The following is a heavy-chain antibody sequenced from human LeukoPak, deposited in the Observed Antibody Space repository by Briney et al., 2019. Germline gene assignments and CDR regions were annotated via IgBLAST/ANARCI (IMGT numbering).Heavy chain of an antibody. J-gene: IGHJ4*02. Sequence: GGSLRLSCAASGFTFSSYTMSWVRQAPGKGLEWVSTITTSDGNTYYADSVKGRFTVSRDNSKNTLFLQMNSLRTEDTAVYYCAKDGGLWVSAHWGDSWGRGTLVTVSS. CDR3: AKDGGLWVSAHWGDS. V-gene: IGHV3-23*01. CDR2: ITTSDGNT. CDR1: GFTFSSYT. D-gene: IGHD7-27*01.